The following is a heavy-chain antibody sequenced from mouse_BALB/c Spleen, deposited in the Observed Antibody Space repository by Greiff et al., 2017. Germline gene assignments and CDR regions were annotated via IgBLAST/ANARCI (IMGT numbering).Heavy chain of an antibody. D-gene: IGHD1-1*01. J-gene: IGHJ2*01. CDR2: IYPGDGDT. Sequence: VKLMESGAELVRPGSSVKISCKASGYAFSSYWMNWVKQRPGQGLEWIGQIYPGDGDTNYNGKFKGKATLTADKSSSTAYMQLSSLTSEDSAVYFCARYYGSSYYFDYWGQGTTLTVSS. CDR1: GYAFSSYW. V-gene: IGHV1-80*01. CDR3: ARYYGSSYYFDY.